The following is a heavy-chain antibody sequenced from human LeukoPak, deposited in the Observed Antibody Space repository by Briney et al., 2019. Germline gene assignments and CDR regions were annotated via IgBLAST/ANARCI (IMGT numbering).Heavy chain of an antibody. D-gene: IGHD2-21*02. CDR1: GFTVSSNY. Sequence: GSLRLSCAASGFTVSSNYMSWIRQPPGKGLEWIGEINHSGSTNYNPSLKSRVTISVDTSKNQFSLKLSSVTAADTAVYYCARGLTVSNWFDPWGQGTLVTVSS. J-gene: IGHJ5*02. V-gene: IGHV4-34*01. CDR2: INHSGST. CDR3: ARGLTVSNWFDP.